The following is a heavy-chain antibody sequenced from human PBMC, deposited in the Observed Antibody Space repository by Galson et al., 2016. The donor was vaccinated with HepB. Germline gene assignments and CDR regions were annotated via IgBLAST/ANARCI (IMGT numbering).Heavy chain of an antibody. V-gene: IGHV3-30*18. CDR1: GFSLYSYP. J-gene: IGHJ4*02. D-gene: IGHD1-26*01. Sequence: SLRLSCAVSGFSLYSYPIYWVRQAPGKGLEWVAVISHDGRTTSYADSVRGRADLSKDESRRTVFFGLNSLKKEDTAVYFCAKGLQWEIQYGMDSWGQGTLVTVSP. CDR3: AKGLQWEIQYGMDS. CDR2: ISHDGRTT.